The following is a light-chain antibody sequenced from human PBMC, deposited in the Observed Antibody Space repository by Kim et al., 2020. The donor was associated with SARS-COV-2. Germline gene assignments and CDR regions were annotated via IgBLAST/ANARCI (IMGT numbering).Light chain of an antibody. CDR3: AGWDDNLNAEV. Sequence: QSVLTQPPSVSGTPGQRVTISCSGSSSNLGTNSVHWYQQFPGTAPEVLIYKNNQRPSGVPDRFSGSKSGTSASLAISGLQSEDEGDSYCAGWDDNLNAEVFGGGTQLTVL. J-gene: IGLJ3*02. CDR1: SSNLGTNS. CDR2: KNN. V-gene: IGLV1-44*01.